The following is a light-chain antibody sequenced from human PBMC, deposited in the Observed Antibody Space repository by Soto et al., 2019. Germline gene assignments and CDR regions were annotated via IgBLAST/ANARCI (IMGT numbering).Light chain of an antibody. CDR3: SSYAGSNRGV. J-gene: IGLJ2*01. CDR2: EVS. CDR1: SSDVGGYNY. Sequence: QSALTQPPSASGSPGQSVTISCTGTSSDVGGYNYFSWYQQHPGKAPKLMIYEVSKRPSGVPDRFSGSKSGNTASLTVSGLQAEDEDDYYCSSYAGSNRGVFGGGTKLTVL. V-gene: IGLV2-8*01.